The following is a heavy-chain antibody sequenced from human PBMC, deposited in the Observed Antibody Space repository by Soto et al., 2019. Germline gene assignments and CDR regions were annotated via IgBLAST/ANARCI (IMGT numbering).Heavy chain of an antibody. V-gene: IGHV4-38-2*02. CDR1: GYSISSGYY. CDR3: ARDPKRYSIFDD. J-gene: IGHJ4*02. D-gene: IGHD5-12*01. CDR2: IYHSGST. Sequence: SETLSLTCAVSGYSISSGYYWGWIRQPPGKGLEWIGSIYHSGSTYYNTSLKSRVTISVDTSKNQFSLKLSSVTAADTAVYYGARDPKRYSIFDDWAEGTQVSVSS.